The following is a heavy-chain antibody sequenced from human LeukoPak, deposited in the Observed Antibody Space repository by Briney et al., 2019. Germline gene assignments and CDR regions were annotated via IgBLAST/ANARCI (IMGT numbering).Heavy chain of an antibody. CDR2: IYYSGST. V-gene: IGHV4-59*01. CDR1: GGSISSYY. J-gene: IGHJ4*02. Sequence: SETLSLTCTVSGGSISSYYWSWIRQPPGKGLEWIGYIYYSGSTSYNPCLKRRVTISVDTSKNKFSLKLSSVTAADTAVYYCARPLTGTTLIFDYWGQGTLVTVSS. D-gene: IGHD1-7*01. CDR3: ARPLTGTTLIFDY.